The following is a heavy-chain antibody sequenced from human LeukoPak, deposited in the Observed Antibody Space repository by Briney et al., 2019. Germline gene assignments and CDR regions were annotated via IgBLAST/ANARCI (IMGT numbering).Heavy chain of an antibody. V-gene: IGHV3-48*04. CDR3: ARSHKAGYCSSTSCYAPDY. J-gene: IGHJ4*02. Sequence: PGGSLRLSCAASGFTFSNAWMSWVRQAPGKGLEWVSYISSSSSTIYYADSVKGRFTISRDNAKNSLYLQMNSLRAEDTAVYYCARSHKAGYCSSTSCYAPDYWGQGTLVTVSS. CDR2: ISSSSSTI. CDR1: GFTFSNAW. D-gene: IGHD2-2*03.